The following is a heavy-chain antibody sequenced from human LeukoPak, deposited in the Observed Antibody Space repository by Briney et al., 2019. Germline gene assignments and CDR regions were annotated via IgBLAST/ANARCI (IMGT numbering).Heavy chain of an antibody. V-gene: IGHV3-23*01. J-gene: IGHJ4*02. D-gene: IGHD4-11*01. CDR2: ISGGGETT. CDR1: GFTFNNYA. CDR3: ARDYANYAGYFFFDY. Sequence: GGSLRLSCAASGFTFNNYAMNWVRQAPGKGLEWVSSISGGGETTYYADSAKGRFTISRDNSQNTLYLQMNSLRAEDTAVYYCARDYANYAGYFFFDYWGQGTLVTVSS.